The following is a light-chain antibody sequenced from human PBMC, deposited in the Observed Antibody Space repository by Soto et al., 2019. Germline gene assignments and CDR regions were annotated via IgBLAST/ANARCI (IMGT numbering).Light chain of an antibody. CDR2: WAS. CDR3: QQYYTTPVT. V-gene: IGKV4-1*01. CDR1: QSVLDTSNNNNKNY. J-gene: IGKJ1*01. Sequence: DIVMTQSPDSLAVSLGERATINCKSSQSVLDTSNNNNKNYLAWYQQKPGQPPKLLISWASTRASGVPARFSGGGSGTDVTLTISSLQAEDVAVYYCQQYYTTPVTFGQGTKVEIK.